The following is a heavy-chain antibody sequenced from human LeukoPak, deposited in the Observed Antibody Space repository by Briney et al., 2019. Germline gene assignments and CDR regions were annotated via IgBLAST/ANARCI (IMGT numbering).Heavy chain of an antibody. V-gene: IGHV1-69*01. J-gene: IGHJ5*02. CDR3: ARGALTMDRSFDP. Sequence: ASVKVSCKASGGTFSSYAISWARQAPGQGLEWMGGIIPIFGTANYAQKFQGRVTITADESTSTAYMELSSLRSDDTAVYYCARGALTMDRSFDPWGQGTLVTVSS. CDR2: IIPIFGTA. CDR1: GGTFSSYA. D-gene: IGHD3-10*01.